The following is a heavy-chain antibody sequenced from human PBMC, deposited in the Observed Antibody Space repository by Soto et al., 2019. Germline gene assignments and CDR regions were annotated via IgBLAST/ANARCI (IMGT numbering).Heavy chain of an antibody. Sequence: EVQVVESGGGLVQPGGSLRLSCAGSGFVFSSYWMHWVRQVPGKGLVWVSRITNDGSSTTYADSVNGRFTISRDNATNTMYLQMNSLGAADTAVYYCARGMQGSRYFDLWGRGTLVTVSS. CDR2: ITNDGSST. J-gene: IGHJ2*01. V-gene: IGHV3-74*01. CDR3: ARGMQGSRYFDL. CDR1: GFVFSSYW.